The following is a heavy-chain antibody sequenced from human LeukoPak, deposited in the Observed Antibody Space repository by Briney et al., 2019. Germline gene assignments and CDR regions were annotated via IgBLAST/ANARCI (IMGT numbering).Heavy chain of an antibody. J-gene: IGHJ4*02. CDR1: GFTFSSYS. CDR3: ARLYCSSTSCYIGASYDY. V-gene: IGHV3-21*01. CDR2: ISSSSSYI. Sequence: GGSLRLSCAASGFTFSSYSMNWVRQAPGKGLEWVSSISSSSSYIYYADSEKGRFTISRDNAKNSLYLQMNSLRAEDTAVYYCARLYCSSTSCYIGASYDYWGQGTLVTVSS. D-gene: IGHD2-2*02.